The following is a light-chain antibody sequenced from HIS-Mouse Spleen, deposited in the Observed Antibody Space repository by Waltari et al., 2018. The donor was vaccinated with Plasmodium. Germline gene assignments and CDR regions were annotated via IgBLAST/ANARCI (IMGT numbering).Light chain of an antibody. CDR3: QQYNNWSFT. V-gene: IGKV3-15*01. CDR1: QSVSSN. Sequence: ELAMTHSPATLSVSPGVRATLSCRASQSVSSNLAWYQQKPGQAPRLLIYGASTRATGIPARFSGSGSGTEFTLTISSLQSEDFAVYYCQQYNNWSFTFGPGTKVDIK. J-gene: IGKJ3*01. CDR2: GAS.